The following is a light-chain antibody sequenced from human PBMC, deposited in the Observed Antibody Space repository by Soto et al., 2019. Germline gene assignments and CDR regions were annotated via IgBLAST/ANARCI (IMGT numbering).Light chain of an antibody. J-gene: IGLJ1*01. CDR1: TIGSKS. Sequence: SYELTQPPSVSVAPGQTARITCGGNTIGSKSAHWYQQKPGQAPVLVVYDDSDRPSGIPERFSGSNSGNTATLTISRVEAGDEADYYCQVWDSSSDHPYVFGTGTKLTVL. CDR2: DDS. CDR3: QVWDSSSDHPYV. V-gene: IGLV3-21*02.